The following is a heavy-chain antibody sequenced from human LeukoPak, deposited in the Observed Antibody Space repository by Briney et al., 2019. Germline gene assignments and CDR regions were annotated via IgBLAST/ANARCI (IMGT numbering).Heavy chain of an antibody. V-gene: IGHV4-4*07. J-gene: IGHJ6*03. Sequence: PSETLSLTCTVSGGSISSYYWSWIRQPAGKGLEWIGRIYSSGSTNYNPSLKSRVTMSVDTSKNQFSLKLGSVTAAGTAVYYCAREAIAARRSYYYYMDVWGKGTTVTVSS. CDR3: AREAIAARRSYYYYMDV. D-gene: IGHD6-6*01. CDR2: IYSSGST. CDR1: GGSISSYY.